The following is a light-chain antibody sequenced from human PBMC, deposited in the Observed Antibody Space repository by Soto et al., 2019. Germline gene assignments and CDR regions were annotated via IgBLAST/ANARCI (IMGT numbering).Light chain of an antibody. V-gene: IGKV3-15*01. CDR1: QSVSSN. CDR3: QQYNNWPPGT. CDR2: GAS. Sequence: EIVMTQSPAALSVSPGERVTLSCRASQSVSSNLAWYQQKPGQAPRLLIYGASARATGIPARFSGSGSGTEFTITIISLQSADFAIYYCQQYNNWPPGTFGQGTKLEIK. J-gene: IGKJ2*01.